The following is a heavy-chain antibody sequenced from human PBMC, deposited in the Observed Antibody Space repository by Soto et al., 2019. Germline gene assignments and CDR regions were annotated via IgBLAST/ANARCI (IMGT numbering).Heavy chain of an antibody. V-gene: IGHV3-30*18. CDR2: ISYDGSNK. CDR3: AKDRTLAP. D-gene: IGHD1-1*01. Sequence: GGSLRLSCAASGFTFSSYGMHWVRQAPGKGLEWVAVISYDGSNKYYADSVKGRFTISRDNSKNTLYLQMNSLRAEDTAVYYCAKDRTLAPWGQGTLVTVSS. CDR1: GFTFSSYG. J-gene: IGHJ5*02.